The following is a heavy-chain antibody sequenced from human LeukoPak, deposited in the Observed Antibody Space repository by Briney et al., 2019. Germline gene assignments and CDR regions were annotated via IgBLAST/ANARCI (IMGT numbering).Heavy chain of an antibody. J-gene: IGHJ4*02. Sequence: NPGGSLRLSCAASGFTFSSYSMNWVRQAPGKGLEWVSSISSSSSYIYYADSVKGRFTISRDNAKNSLYLQMNSLRAEDTAAYYCARSSGSYLSYWGQGTLVTVSS. CDR1: GFTFSSYS. D-gene: IGHD1-26*01. CDR2: ISSSSSYI. CDR3: ARSSGSYLSY. V-gene: IGHV3-21*01.